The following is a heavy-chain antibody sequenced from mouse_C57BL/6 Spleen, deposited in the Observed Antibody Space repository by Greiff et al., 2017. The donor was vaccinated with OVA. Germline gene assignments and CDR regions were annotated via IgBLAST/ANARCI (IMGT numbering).Heavy chain of an antibody. CDR3: ARFITTVVGYFDV. Sequence: VLVVESGPELVKPGASVKISCKASGYAFSSSWMNWVKQRPGKGLEWFGRIYPGAGDTNYNGKLKGKATLTAAKSSSTAYMQLSSLTSEDSAVYFCARFITTVVGYFDVWGTGTTVTVSS. CDR2: IYPGAGDT. J-gene: IGHJ1*03. D-gene: IGHD1-1*01. V-gene: IGHV1-82*01. CDR1: GYAFSSSW.